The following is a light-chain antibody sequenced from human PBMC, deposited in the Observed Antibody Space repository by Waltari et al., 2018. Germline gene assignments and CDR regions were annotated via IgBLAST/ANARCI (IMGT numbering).Light chain of an antibody. CDR3: QNHERLPAM. CDR2: AAS. V-gene: IGKV3-20*01. J-gene: IGKJ1*01. CDR1: HSISRY. Sequence: EIVLTQSPDTLSLSPGERATLSCRASHSISRYLAWYQQKPVQAPRLLIYAASSRAAGIQYRFSGGGSGTDFSLTISRLEPEDFAVYYCQNHERLPAMFGQGTKVEIK.